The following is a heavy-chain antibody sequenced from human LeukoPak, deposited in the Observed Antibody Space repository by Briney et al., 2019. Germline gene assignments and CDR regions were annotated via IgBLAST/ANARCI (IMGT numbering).Heavy chain of an antibody. V-gene: IGHV3-30*04. CDR1: GFTFSSYA. J-gene: IGHJ4*02. CDR3: ARDRGYSYGFIDY. Sequence: PGRSLRLSCAASGFTFSSYAMHWVRQAPGKGLEWVAVISYDGSNNYYADSEKGRFTISRDNSKNTLYLQMNSLRAEDTAVYYCARDRGYSYGFIDYWGQGTLVTVSS. D-gene: IGHD5-18*01. CDR2: ISYDGSNN.